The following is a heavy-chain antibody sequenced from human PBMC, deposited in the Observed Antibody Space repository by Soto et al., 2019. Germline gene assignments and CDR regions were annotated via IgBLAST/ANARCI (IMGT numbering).Heavy chain of an antibody. V-gene: IGHV1-18*01. Sequence: SVKVSCKASGYTFTSYGISWVRQAPGQGIEWMGWISAYNGNTNYAQKLQGRVTMTTDTSTSTAYMELRSLRSDDTAVYYCARAHKVPAASDAFDIWGQGTMVTV. CDR3: ARAHKVPAASDAFDI. CDR1: GYTFTSYG. CDR2: ISAYNGNT. D-gene: IGHD2-2*01. J-gene: IGHJ3*02.